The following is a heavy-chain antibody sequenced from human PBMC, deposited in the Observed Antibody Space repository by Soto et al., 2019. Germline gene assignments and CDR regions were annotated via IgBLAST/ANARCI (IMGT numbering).Heavy chain of an antibody. V-gene: IGHV5-10-1*01. J-gene: IGHJ4*02. CDR3: ARHASSGYSGYDSPFDY. CDR2: IDPSQSYI. D-gene: IGHD5-12*01. Sequence: PGESLKISCEGSGYSLTTHWINWVRQMPGKGLEWMGRIDPSQSYINYSPSFQGHVTISADKSTSKAYLQWNSLEASDTAMYYCARHASSGYSGYDSPFDYWGQGTLVTVSS. CDR1: GYSLTTHW.